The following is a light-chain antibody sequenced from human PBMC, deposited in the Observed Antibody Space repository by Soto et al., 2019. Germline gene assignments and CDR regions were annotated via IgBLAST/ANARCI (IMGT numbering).Light chain of an antibody. CDR3: SSYTSTSTLIV. V-gene: IGLV2-14*01. Sequence: QSALTQPASVSGSPGQSITISCTGTSSDVGAYNYVSWYQQLPGTAPKLMIYGVTNRPSGVSNRFSGSKSGNTASLTISGLQAEYEADYYGSSYTSTSTLIVFGTGTKLTVL. CDR2: GVT. CDR1: SSDVGAYNY. J-gene: IGLJ1*01.